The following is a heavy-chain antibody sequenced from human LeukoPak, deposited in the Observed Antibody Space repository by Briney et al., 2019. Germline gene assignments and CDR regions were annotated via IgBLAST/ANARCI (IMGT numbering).Heavy chain of an antibody. CDR2: TYYRSTWYN. Sequence: SQTLSLTCAISGDSVSSNSVTWNWIRQSPSRGLEWLGRTYYRSTWYNDYAVSVRGRITVNPDTSKNPFSLQLNSVTPEDTTVYYCARRLTQYDCFDPWGQGILVTVSS. CDR3: ARRLTQYDCFDP. CDR1: GDSVSSNSVT. V-gene: IGHV6-1*01. J-gene: IGHJ5*02. D-gene: IGHD2-2*01.